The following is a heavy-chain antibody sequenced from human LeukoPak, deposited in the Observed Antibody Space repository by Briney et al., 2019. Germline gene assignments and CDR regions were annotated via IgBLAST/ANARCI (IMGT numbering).Heavy chain of an antibody. CDR3: ARDLKRLTSGWITAAAGDY. J-gene: IGHJ4*02. V-gene: IGHV1-69*13. Sequence: ASVKVSCKASGGTFSNYAVSWVRQAPGQGLEWMGGFIPVFGPANYAQKFQGRVTITADESTSTAYMELSSLRSEDTAVYYCARDLKRLTSGWITAAAGDYWGQGTLVTVSS. CDR2: FIPVFGPA. D-gene: IGHD6-19*01. CDR1: GGTFSNYA.